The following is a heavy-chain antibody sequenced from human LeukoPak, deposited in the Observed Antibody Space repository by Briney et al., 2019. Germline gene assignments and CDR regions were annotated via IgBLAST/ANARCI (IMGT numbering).Heavy chain of an antibody. CDR2: IWHDGSKK. CDR1: GFTFNNYG. CDR3: VRVDNDILTPTYDY. D-gene: IGHD3-9*01. V-gene: IGHV3-33*01. J-gene: IGHJ4*02. Sequence: GGSLRLSCAASGFTFNNYGFHWVRQAPGKGLEWVAVIWHDGSKKYYVGSVKGRFTISRDDSENTLYLQMNSLRAEDTAVYYCVRVDNDILTPTYDYWGQGTLVTVSS.